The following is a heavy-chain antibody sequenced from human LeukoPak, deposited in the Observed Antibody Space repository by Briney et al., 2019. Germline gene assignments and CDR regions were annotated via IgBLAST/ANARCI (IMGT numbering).Heavy chain of an antibody. CDR2: ISAYNGNT. CDR1: GYTFTSYG. J-gene: IGHJ4*02. V-gene: IGHV1-18*01. CDR3: ASGDIAAAGTQISFDY. D-gene: IGHD6-13*01. Sequence: ASVKVSCKASGYTFTSYGISWVRQAPGQGLEWMGWISAYNGNTNYAQKLQGRVTMTTDTSTSTAYMELRSLRSDDTAVYYCASGDIAAAGTQISFDYWGQGTLVTVSS.